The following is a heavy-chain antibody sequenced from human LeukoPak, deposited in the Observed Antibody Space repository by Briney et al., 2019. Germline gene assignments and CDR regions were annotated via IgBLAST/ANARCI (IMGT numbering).Heavy chain of an antibody. V-gene: IGHV1-69*04. J-gene: IGHJ4*02. CDR3: ARAGDGYSMGYDY. CDR2: IIPILGIA. D-gene: IGHD5-24*01. CDR1: GGTFSSYA. Sequence: SVKVSCKASGGTFSSYAISWVRQAPGQGLEWMGRIIPILGIANYAQKFQGRVTITADKSTSTAYMELSSLRSEDTAVYYCARAGDGYSMGYDYWGQGTLVTVSS.